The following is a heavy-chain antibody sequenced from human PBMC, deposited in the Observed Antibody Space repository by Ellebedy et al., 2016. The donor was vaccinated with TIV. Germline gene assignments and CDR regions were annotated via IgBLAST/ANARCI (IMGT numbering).Heavy chain of an antibody. J-gene: IGHJ4*02. CDR3: SCGYHYNSGVTNARVFLYFDY. Sequence: GGSLRLXXTGSGFTFGDYNINWVRQAPGKGLEWVGFIRDKAYGGTTDYAASVKDRFTISRDDSKSIAYLQVDSLTTDDTAVYYCSCGYHYNSGVTNARVFLYFDYWGQGTLVTVSS. CDR1: GFTFGDYN. D-gene: IGHD5-12*01. V-gene: IGHV3-49*04. CDR2: IRDKAYGGTT.